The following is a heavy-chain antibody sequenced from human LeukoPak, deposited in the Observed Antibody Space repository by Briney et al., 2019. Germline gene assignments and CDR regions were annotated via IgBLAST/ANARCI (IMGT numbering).Heavy chain of an antibody. CDR2: VSHEGTSK. CDR3: AKTTGGWPRFFDH. V-gene: IGHV3-30*18. D-gene: IGHD6-19*01. J-gene: IGHJ4*02. CDR1: GYPFSGSD. Sequence: PGGSLRLSCAASGYPFSGSDIHWVRQAPGKGLEWVALVSHEGTSKFYAESVKGRFGISRDNSKSTTYLQMNGLRPDDTAVYYCAKTTGGWPRFFDHWGQGTLVAVSS.